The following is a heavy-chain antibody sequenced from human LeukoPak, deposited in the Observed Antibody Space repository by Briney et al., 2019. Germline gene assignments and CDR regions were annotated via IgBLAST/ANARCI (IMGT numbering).Heavy chain of an antibody. V-gene: IGHV3-66*01. D-gene: IGHD1-26*01. CDR1: GFTVSTNY. J-gene: IGHJ4*02. CDR3: ARDLGATASFDH. Sequence: GSLRLSCAASGFTVSTNYMSWVRQAPGKGLEWVSAIYSGGSTSYADSVKGRFTISRDNSKNTLYLQMNSLRAEDTAVYYCARDLGATASFDHWGQGTLVTVSS. CDR2: IYSGGST.